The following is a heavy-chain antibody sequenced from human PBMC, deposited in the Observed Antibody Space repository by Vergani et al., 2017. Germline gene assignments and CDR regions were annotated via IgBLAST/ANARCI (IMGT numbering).Heavy chain of an antibody. CDR1: EFAFSSFW. CDR3: ARLKIIDSNSWAFDY. D-gene: IGHD6-13*01. Sequence: EVQLVESGGGLVHPGGSLRLSCAASEFAFSSFWMGWVRQAPGKGLEWAANINGDGSETYYVGSVEGRFTISRDNAKNSLYLQLSSLRAEDTAVYHCARLKIIDSNSWAFDYWGQGTLVTVSA. V-gene: IGHV3-7*03. CDR2: INGDGSET. J-gene: IGHJ4*02.